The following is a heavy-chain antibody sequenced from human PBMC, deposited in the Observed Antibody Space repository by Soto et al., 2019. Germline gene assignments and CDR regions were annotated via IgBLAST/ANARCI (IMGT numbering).Heavy chain of an antibody. J-gene: IGHJ4*02. Sequence: QLQLQESGPGLVKPSETLSLTCSVSGGSISSRSYYWGWIRQPPGKGLEWIASFYHGGITYHNPSLKSRVAIFVDTSKSQFSLTLGSVTAADTAVYYCARSDGHYYFDYWGQGTLVTVSS. V-gene: IGHV4-39*01. CDR1: GGSISSRSYY. CDR3: ARSDGHYYFDY. D-gene: IGHD3-10*01. CDR2: FYHGGIT.